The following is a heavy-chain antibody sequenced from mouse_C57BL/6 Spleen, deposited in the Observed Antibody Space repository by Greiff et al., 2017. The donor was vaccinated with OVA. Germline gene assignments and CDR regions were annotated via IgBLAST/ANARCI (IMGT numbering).Heavy chain of an antibody. Sequence: EVKLVESGGDLVKPGGSLKLSCAASGFTFSSYGMSWVRQTPDKRLEWVATISSGGSYTYYPDSVKGRFTISRDNAKNTLYLQMSSLKSEDTAMYYCARHDGSLDYWGQGTTLTVSS. CDR2: ISSGGSYT. V-gene: IGHV5-6*01. J-gene: IGHJ2*01. CDR3: ARHDGSLDY. D-gene: IGHD1-1*01. CDR1: GFTFSSYG.